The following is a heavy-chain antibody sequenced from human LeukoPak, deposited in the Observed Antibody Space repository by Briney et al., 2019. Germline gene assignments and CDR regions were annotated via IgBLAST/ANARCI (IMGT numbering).Heavy chain of an antibody. Sequence: SETLSLTCTVSGGSISSSSYYWGWIRQPPGKGREWIGCIYYSGSTYYHPSLNSRVTISVDTSKNQFSLKLSSVTAADTAVYYCARMDIVATDWGQGTVVSVST. D-gene: IGHD5-12*01. CDR1: GGSISSSSYY. J-gene: IGHJ4*02. CDR2: IYYSGST. CDR3: ARMDIVATD. V-gene: IGHV4-39*07.